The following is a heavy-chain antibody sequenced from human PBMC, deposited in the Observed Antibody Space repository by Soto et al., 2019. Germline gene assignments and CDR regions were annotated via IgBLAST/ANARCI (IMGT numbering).Heavy chain of an antibody. CDR3: ARDLYYSSGRYFDHDAFDI. CDR1: GYTFTSYG. V-gene: IGHV1-18*01. J-gene: IGHJ3*02. D-gene: IGHD6-19*01. CDR2: ISPHNDRT. Sequence: ASVKVSCKASGYTFTSYGISWVRQAPGQGLEWMGWISPHNDRTKYARRFQDRVTMTTETPTRTVYMELGSLRSDDTAVYYCARDLYYSSGRYFDHDAFDIWGQGTVVT.